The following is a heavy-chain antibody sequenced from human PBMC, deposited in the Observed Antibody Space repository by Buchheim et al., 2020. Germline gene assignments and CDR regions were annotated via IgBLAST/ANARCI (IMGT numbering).Heavy chain of an antibody. J-gene: IGHJ6*02. CDR2: IKQDGSEK. Sequence: EVQLVESGGGLVQPGGSLRLSCAASGFTFSSYWMSWVRQAPGKGLEWVANIKQDGSEKYYVDSVKGRFTISRDNAKNSLYLQMNSLRAEDTAVYYCARGGAVVVAAAFEYYYGMDVWGQGTT. CDR1: GFTFSSYW. D-gene: IGHD2-15*01. V-gene: IGHV3-7*01. CDR3: ARGGAVVVAAAFEYYYGMDV.